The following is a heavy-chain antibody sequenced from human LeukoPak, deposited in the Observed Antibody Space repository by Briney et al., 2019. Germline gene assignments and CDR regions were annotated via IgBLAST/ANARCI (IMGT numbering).Heavy chain of an antibody. CDR2: ISYDGSNK. CDR1: GFTFSSYG. CDR3: AKTRYSSGPFDY. D-gene: IGHD6-19*01. V-gene: IGHV3-30*18. J-gene: IGHJ4*02. Sequence: GGSLRLSCAASGFTFSSYGMHWVRQAPGKGLEWVAVISYDGSNKYYADSVKGRFTISRDNSKNTLYLQMNSLRAEDTAVYYCAKTRYSSGPFDYWGQGTLDTVSS.